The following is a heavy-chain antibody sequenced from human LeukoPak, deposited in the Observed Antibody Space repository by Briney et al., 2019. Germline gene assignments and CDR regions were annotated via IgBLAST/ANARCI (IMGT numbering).Heavy chain of an antibody. V-gene: IGHV1-46*01. CDR3: ARDLNSSSLSLDY. D-gene: IGHD6-6*01. Sequence: ASVKVSCKASGYTFTSYYMHWVRRAPGQGHEWMGIINPSGGSTSYAQKFQGRVTMTGDMSTSTVYMELSSLRSEDTAVYYCARDLNSSSLSLDYWGQGTLVTVSS. J-gene: IGHJ4*02. CDR1: GYTFTSYY. CDR2: INPSGGST.